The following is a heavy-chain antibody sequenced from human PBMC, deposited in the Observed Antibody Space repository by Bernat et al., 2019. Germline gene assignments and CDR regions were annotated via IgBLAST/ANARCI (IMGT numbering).Heavy chain of an antibody. CDR1: GFTFSSYA. V-gene: IGHV3-30-3*01. D-gene: IGHD6-19*01. J-gene: IGHJ4*02. Sequence: QVHLVESGGGVVQPGRSLRLSCSASGFTFSSYAMHWVRQAPGKGLEWVAVISYDGSNKYYADSVKGRFTISRDNSKNTLYLQMNSLRAEDTAVYYCARDSGYSSGWQNFDYWGQGTLVTVSS. CDR2: ISYDGSNK. CDR3: ARDSGYSSGWQNFDY.